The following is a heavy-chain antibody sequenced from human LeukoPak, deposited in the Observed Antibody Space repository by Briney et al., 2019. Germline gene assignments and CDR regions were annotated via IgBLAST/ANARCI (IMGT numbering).Heavy chain of an antibody. Sequence: SETLSLTCTVSGGSISSCYWSWIRQPAGKGLEWIGRIYTSGSTNYNPSLKSRVTMSVDTPKNQFSLKPSSVTAADTAVYYCARDTGSYYYYYMDVWGKGTTVTVSS. CDR3: ARDTGSYYYYYMDV. J-gene: IGHJ6*03. CDR2: IYTSGST. D-gene: IGHD2-15*01. CDR1: GGSISSCY. V-gene: IGHV4-4*07.